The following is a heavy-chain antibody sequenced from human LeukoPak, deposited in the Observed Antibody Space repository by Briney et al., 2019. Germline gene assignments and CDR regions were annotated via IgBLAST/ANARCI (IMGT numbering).Heavy chain of an antibody. D-gene: IGHD4-17*01. CDR1: GFIFRAYW. CDR3: ARVGYGDDASDY. J-gene: IGHJ4*02. Sequence: GGSLRLSCAGSGFIFRAYWMSWVRQAPGKGLEWVANIKQDATEKYYGDSVKGRFTVSRDNAKNSVYLQMNSLRVEDTAVYYCARVGYGDDASDYWGQGTQVTVSS. CDR2: IKQDATEK. V-gene: IGHV3-7*01.